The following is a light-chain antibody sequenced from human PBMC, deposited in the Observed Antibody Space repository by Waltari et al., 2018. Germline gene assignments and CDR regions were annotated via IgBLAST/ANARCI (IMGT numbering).Light chain of an antibody. CDR3: QQYYEWQT. V-gene: IGKV3D-15*01. CDR2: DVS. J-gene: IGKJ1*01. Sequence: EIVMTQSPAVLSVSPGQRATLSCRASETVPSHLDWYQQKPGQAPRLLIYDVSTRAAGIPARFSGSGSETEFTLTVTSLQSEDCAVYYCQQYYEWQTFGPGTKVEIK. CDR1: ETVPSH.